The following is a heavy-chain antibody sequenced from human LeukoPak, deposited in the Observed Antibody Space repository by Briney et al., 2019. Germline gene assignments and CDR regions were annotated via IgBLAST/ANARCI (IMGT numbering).Heavy chain of an antibody. CDR2: IYYSGST. V-gene: IGHV4-61*05. J-gene: IGHJ4*02. CDR1: GYSISSGYY. Sequence: SETLSLTCTVSGYSISSGYYRGWIRQPPGKGLEWIGYIYYSGSTNYNPSLKSRVTISVDTSKNQFSLKLSSVTAADTAVYYCARGYCSSTSCYSDPFDYWGQGTLVTVSS. CDR3: ARGYCSSTSCYSDPFDY. D-gene: IGHD2-2*02.